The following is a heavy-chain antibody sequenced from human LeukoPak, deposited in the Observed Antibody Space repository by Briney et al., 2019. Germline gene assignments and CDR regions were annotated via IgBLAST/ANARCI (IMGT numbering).Heavy chain of an antibody. V-gene: IGHV4-38-2*01. CDR1: GYSISSGYY. CDR2: IYHSGST. CDR3: ARTKHYDILTGLDAFDI. J-gene: IGHJ3*02. D-gene: IGHD3-9*01. Sequence: SETLSLTCAVSGYSISSGYYWGWIRQPPGKGLEWIGSIYHSGSTYYNPSLKSRVTISVDTSKNQFSLKLSSVTAADTAVYYCARTKHYDILTGLDAFDIWGQGTTVTVSS.